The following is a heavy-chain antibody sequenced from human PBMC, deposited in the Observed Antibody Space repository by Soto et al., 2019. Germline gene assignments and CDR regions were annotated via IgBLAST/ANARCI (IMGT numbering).Heavy chain of an antibody. CDR2: INPSGGST. V-gene: IGHV1-46*03. D-gene: IGHD2-15*01. CDR3: ARGLVVYYYYMDV. Sequence: ASVKVSCKASGYTFTSYYMHWVRQAPGQGLEWMGIINPSGGSTSYAQKYQGRVTMTRDTSTSTVYMVLSILRSEDTAVYYCARGLVVYYYYMDVWGKGTTVTVSS. J-gene: IGHJ6*03. CDR1: GYTFTSYY.